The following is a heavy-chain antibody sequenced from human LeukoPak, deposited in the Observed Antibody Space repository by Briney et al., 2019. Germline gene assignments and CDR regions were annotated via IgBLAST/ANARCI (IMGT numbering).Heavy chain of an antibody. CDR1: GDFITASY. D-gene: IGHD7-27*01. CDR3: AANTGTVFDY. V-gene: IGHV4-59*01. J-gene: IGHJ4*02. Sequence: SETLSLTCTVSGDFITASYWSWIRQPPGKGLEWIGYVYYSGSTEYNPSLRSRVTISLEMSKHQFSLNVTSVTAADTAVYYCAANTGTVFDYWGQGALVTVSS. CDR2: VYYSGST.